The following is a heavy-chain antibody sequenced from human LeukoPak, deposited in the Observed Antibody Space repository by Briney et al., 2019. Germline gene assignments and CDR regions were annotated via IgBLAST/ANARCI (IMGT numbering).Heavy chain of an antibody. Sequence: GGSLRLSCAASGFIVSSNYMSWVRQAPGKGLEWVSVIYSGGSTYYADSVKGRFTISRDNSKNTLYLQMNSLRAEDTAVYYCAREVGFGDFDYWGREPWSPSPQ. CDR2: IYSGGST. V-gene: IGHV3-53*01. CDR1: GFIVSSNY. CDR3: AREVGFGDFDY. J-gene: IGHJ4*02. D-gene: IGHD3-10*01.